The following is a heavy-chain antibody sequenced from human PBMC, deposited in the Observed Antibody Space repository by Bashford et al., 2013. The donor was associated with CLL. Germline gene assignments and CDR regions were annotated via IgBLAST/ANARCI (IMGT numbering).Heavy chain of an antibody. CDR3: ARELLGAFDY. D-gene: IGHD1-26*01. J-gene: IGHJ4*02. V-gene: IGHV4-59*01. CDR1: VPPSVVTT. Sequence: SETVSRHLALSLVPPSVVTTGAGSGSPQGSTGVDWIYLLSWEHQLQPLLKSRVTISVDTSKNQLSLKLRSVTAADTAVYYCARELLGAFDYWGQGTLVTVSS. CDR2: LLSWEH.